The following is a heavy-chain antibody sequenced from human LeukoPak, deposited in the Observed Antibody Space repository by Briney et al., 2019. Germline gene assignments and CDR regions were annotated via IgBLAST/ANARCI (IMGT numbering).Heavy chain of an antibody. CDR1: GGTFSSYA. Sequence: SVKVSCKASGGTFSSYAISWVRQAPGQGLEWMGGIIPIFGKANYAQKFQGRVTITADESTSTAYMELSSLRSEDTAVYYCARSRGSLTGYSSGWYWYFDLWGRGTLVTVSS. CDR2: IIPIFGKA. V-gene: IGHV1-69*13. J-gene: IGHJ2*01. D-gene: IGHD6-19*01. CDR3: ARSRGSLTGYSSGWYWYFDL.